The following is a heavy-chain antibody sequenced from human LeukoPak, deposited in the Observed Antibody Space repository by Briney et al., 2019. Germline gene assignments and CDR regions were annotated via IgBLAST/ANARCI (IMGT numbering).Heavy chain of an antibody. J-gene: IGHJ4*02. D-gene: IGHD3-10*01. Sequence: GGSLRLSCAASGFTFSSYAMHWVRQAPGKGLECVAVISYDGSNKYYADSVKGRFTISRDNSKNTLYLQMNSLRAEDTAVYYCARATRDYYGSGSYYPLDYWGQGTLVTVSS. CDR1: GFTFSSYA. V-gene: IGHV3-30-3*01. CDR2: ISYDGSNK. CDR3: ARATRDYYGSGSYYPLDY.